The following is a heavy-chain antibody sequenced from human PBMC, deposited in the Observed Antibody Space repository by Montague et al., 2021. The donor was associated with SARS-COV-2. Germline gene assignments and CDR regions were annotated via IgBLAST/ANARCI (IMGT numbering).Heavy chain of an antibody. J-gene: IGHJ6*02. CDR3: VRADRRDTDTPHLYYYKGMDL. CDR2: VYYSGSS. CDR1: GDSISTSY. D-gene: IGHD2-15*01. V-gene: IGHV4-59*01. Sequence: SETLSLTCTVSGDSISTSYWAWIRQPPGKGLEWIGYVYYSGSSSYNSSLKSRVTISVDTSKNQVSLNLRSVTAADTAVYFCVRADRRDTDTPHLYYYKGMDLWGQGTTVTVSS.